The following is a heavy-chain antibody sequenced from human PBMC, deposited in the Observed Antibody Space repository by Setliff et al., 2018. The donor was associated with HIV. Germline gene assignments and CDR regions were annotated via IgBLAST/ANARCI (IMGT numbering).Heavy chain of an antibody. CDR3: ARDVGEQLDV. J-gene: IGHJ6*04. V-gene: IGHV4-59*01. Sequence: SETCPSPALSLVAPSVLSTGAGSGSPPGKGLEWIGYIYYSGRTNYNPSLDSRVTMSVDTSKNQFSLKLSSVTAADTAVYYCARDVGEQLDVWGKGTTVTVSS. CDR2: IYYSGRT. CDR1: VAPSVLST.